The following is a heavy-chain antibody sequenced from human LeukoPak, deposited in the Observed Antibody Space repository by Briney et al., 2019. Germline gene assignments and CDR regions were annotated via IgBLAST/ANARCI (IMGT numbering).Heavy chain of an antibody. V-gene: IGHV1-24*01. D-gene: IGHD2-15*01. CDR2: FDPEDGET. CDR1: GYTLTELS. J-gene: IGHJ3*02. CDR3: ATLQDYCSGGSCYSDAFDI. Sequence: GASVKVSCKVSGYTLTELSMHWVRQAPGKGLEWMGDFDPEDGETIYAQKFQGRVTMTEDTSTDTAYMELSSLRSEDTAVYYCATLQDYCSGGSCYSDAFDIWGQGTMVTVSS.